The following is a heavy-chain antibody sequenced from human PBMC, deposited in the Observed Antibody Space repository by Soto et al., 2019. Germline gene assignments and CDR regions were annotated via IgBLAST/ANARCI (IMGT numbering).Heavy chain of an antibody. Sequence: QVQLVQSGAEVKKPGSSVKVSCKTSGGTFSSYTISWVRQAPGQGLEWMGEIIPILGIANYAQKFQGRVTISADKSTSTAYMEPSSLTSEDTAVYYCARDTVRGVILSAMDVWGQGTTVTVSS. J-gene: IGHJ6*02. V-gene: IGHV1-69*08. D-gene: IGHD3-10*01. CDR2: IIPILGIA. CDR3: ARDTVRGVILSAMDV. CDR1: GGTFSSYT.